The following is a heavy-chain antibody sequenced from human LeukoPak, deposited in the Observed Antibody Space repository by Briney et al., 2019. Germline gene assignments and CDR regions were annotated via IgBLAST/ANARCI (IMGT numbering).Heavy chain of an antibody. CDR3: ASATYYYGSGSYYQKGYYYYMDV. Sequence: SETLSLTCAVSGGSISSGGYSWSWIRQPPGKGLEWIGSIYYRGSTYYNPSLKSRVTISVDTSKNQFSLKLSSVTAADTAVYYCASATYYYGSGSYYQKGYYYYMDVWGKGTTVTISS. CDR1: GGSISSGGYS. V-gene: IGHV4-30-2*03. CDR2: IYYRGST. D-gene: IGHD3-10*01. J-gene: IGHJ6*03.